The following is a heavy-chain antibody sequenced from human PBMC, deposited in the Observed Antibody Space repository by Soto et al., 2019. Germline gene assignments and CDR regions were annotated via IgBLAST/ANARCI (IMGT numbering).Heavy chain of an antibody. J-gene: IGHJ6*02. CDR2: ITWNSASV. CDR1: GFIFDDFA. D-gene: IGHD2-8*01. Sequence: EVQLVESGGGLVQPGRSLRLSCAASGFIFDDFAMHWVRQAPGKGLEWVSSITWNSASVAYADSVKGRFTISRDNAKNSLYLQMNNLRPEDAALYYCTKDVYGMGYYYYGMDVWGQGTTVIVSS. V-gene: IGHV3-9*01. CDR3: TKDVYGMGYYYYGMDV.